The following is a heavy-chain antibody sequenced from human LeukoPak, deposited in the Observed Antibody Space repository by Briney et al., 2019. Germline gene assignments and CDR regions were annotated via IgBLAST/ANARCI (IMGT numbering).Heavy chain of an antibody. CDR3: ARDEIPSGT. Sequence: GGSLRLSCAASGFYFANYALSWVRQTPGKGLEWVSAISGSGRNTYYADSVKGRFTISRDNSRSTVDLQMNSLRVEDTGIYYCARDEIPSGTWGQGTMVIVSS. V-gene: IGHV3-23*01. J-gene: IGHJ3*01. CDR1: GFYFANYA. D-gene: IGHD6-25*01. CDR2: ISGSGRNT.